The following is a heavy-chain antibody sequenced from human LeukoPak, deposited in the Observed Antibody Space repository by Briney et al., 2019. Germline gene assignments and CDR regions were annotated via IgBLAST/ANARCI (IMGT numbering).Heavy chain of an antibody. J-gene: IGHJ4*02. CDR1: GFTFSNAW. CDR3: ARERE. D-gene: IGHD1-1*01. V-gene: IGHV4-34*01. Sequence: GSVRLSCAASGFTFSNAWMSWVRQPPGKGLEWIGEINHSGSTNYNPSLKSRVTISVDTSKNQFSLKLSSVTAADTAVYYCAREREWGQGTLVTVSS. CDR2: INHSGST.